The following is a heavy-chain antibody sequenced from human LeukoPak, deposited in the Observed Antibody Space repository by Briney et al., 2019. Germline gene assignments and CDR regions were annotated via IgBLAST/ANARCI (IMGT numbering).Heavy chain of an antibody. J-gene: IGHJ6*03. V-gene: IGHV4-39*01. CDR2: IYYSGST. CDR3: ARQLYCSSTSCYLTAVDYYYMDV. D-gene: IGHD2-2*01. Sequence: PSETLSLTCTVSGGSISSSSYYWGWIRQPPGKGLEWIGSIYYSGSTYYNPSLKNRVTISVDTSKNQFSLKLSSVTAADTAVYYCARQLYCSSTSCYLTAVDYYYMDVWGKGTTVTVSS. CDR1: GGSISSSSYY.